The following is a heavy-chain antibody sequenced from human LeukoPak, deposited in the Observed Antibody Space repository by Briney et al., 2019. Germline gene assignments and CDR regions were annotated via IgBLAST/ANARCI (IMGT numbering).Heavy chain of an antibody. D-gene: IGHD2-2*01. Sequence: PGGSLRLSCAASGFTFSGSAMHWVRQASGRGLEWVGRIRSKPNNYATAYAASVKGRFTISRDDSKDTAYLQMNSLKIEDTAVYYCTRHCTTASCDWDVWGKGTTVTVSS. CDR3: TRHCTTASCDWDV. CDR1: GFTFSGSA. CDR2: IRSKPNNYAT. J-gene: IGHJ6*04. V-gene: IGHV3-73*01.